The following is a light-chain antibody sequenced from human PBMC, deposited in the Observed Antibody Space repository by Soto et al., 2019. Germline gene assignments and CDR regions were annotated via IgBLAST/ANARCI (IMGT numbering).Light chain of an antibody. J-gene: IGKJ1*01. CDR1: QSVSSY. Sequence: EIVLTQSPATLSLSPGERATLSCRASQSVSSYLLWYQQKPGQAPRLLIYDASNRASGTPARFSGSGSETDFTLTISRLEPEDFAVYYCQQYGSSPETFGQGTKVDI. CDR2: DAS. V-gene: IGKV3-20*01. CDR3: QQYGSSPET.